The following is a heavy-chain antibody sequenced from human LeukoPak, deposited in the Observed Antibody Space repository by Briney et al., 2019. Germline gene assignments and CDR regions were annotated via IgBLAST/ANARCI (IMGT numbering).Heavy chain of an antibody. CDR3: ARDTAMFSHDAFDI. CDR1: GGSFSGYY. D-gene: IGHD5-18*01. Sequence: SETLSLTCAVYGGSFSGYYWSWIRQPPGKGLEWIGEINHSGSTNYNPSLKSRVTISVDTSKNQFSLKLSSVTAPDTAVYYCARDTAMFSHDAFDIWGQGTMVTVSS. CDR2: INHSGST. V-gene: IGHV4-34*01. J-gene: IGHJ3*02.